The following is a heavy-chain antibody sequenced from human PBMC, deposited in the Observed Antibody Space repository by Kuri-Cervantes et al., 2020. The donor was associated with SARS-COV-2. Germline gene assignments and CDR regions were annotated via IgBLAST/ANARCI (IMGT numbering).Heavy chain of an antibody. J-gene: IGHJ6*02. Sequence: ASVKVSCKASGYTFTSYAMHWVRQAPGQRLEWMGWINAGNGNTKYSQKFQGRVTITADESTSTAYMELSSLRSEDTAVYYCARSGWAKKHGYYYYYGMDVWGQGTTVTVSS. D-gene: IGHD1-26*01. V-gene: IGHV1-3*01. CDR3: ARSGWAKKHGYYYYYGMDV. CDR2: INAGNGNT. CDR1: GYTFTSYA.